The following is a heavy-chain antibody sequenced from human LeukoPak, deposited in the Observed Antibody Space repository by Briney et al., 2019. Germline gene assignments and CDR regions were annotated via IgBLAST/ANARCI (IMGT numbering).Heavy chain of an antibody. CDR1: GGSFSGYY. Sequence: SETLSLTCAVYGGSFSGYYWSWIRQPPGKGLEWIGEINHSGSTNYNPSLKSRVTISVDTSKNQFSLKLSSVAAADTAVYYCARGRRRYCSGGSCYSVNWFDPWGQGTLVTVSS. D-gene: IGHD2-15*01. J-gene: IGHJ5*02. CDR2: INHSGST. CDR3: ARGRRRYCSGGSCYSVNWFDP. V-gene: IGHV4-34*01.